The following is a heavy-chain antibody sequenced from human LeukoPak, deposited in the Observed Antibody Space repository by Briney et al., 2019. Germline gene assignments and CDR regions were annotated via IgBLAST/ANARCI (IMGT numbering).Heavy chain of an antibody. J-gene: IGHJ4*02. CDR2: ISGSGGSA. CDR3: AKDLSSGTGRGFDH. Sequence: GGSLRLSCAASGFTFSSYAMSWVRQAPGKGLEWVSAISGSGGSAYYADSVKDRFTIQRDNSKSTLYLQMNSLRAEDTALYYCAKDLSSGTGRGFDHWGQGTLVTVSS. CDR1: GFTFSSYA. D-gene: IGHD3/OR15-3a*01. V-gene: IGHV3-23*01.